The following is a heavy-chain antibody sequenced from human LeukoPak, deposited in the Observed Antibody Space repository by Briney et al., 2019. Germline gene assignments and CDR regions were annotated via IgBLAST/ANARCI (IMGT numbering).Heavy chain of an antibody. CDR2: IYSSDYI. CDR3: ATERPGSRVLDY. Sequence: GGPLRFSCAASGFLVNANHMNWVRKAPGKGLEWVSIIYSSDYIYYADSVKGRFTISRDNSKNTPYLQMNSLRVEDSAVYYCATERPGSRVLDYWGQGLVVTVSS. CDR1: GFLVNANH. V-gene: IGHV3-66*01. D-gene: IGHD3-10*01. J-gene: IGHJ4*02.